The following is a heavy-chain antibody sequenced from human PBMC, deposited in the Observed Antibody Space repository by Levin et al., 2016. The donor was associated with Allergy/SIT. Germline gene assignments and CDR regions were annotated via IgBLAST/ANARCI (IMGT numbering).Heavy chain of an antibody. V-gene: IGHV4-39*01. CDR2: IYYSGST. CDR3: ARYDYSNYYYYYGMDV. J-gene: IGHJ6*02. D-gene: IGHD4-11*01. Sequence: WIRQPPGKGLEWIGSIYYSGSTYYNPSLKSRVTISVDTSKNQFSLKLSSVTAADTAVYYCARYDYSNYYYYYGMDVWGQGTTVTVSS.